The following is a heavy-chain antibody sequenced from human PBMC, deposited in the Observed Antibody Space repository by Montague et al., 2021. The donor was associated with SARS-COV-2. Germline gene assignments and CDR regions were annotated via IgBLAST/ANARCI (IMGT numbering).Heavy chain of an antibody. CDR2: IYNSGTT. V-gene: IGHV4-39*01. CDR1: GDSTSCPNCY. J-gene: IGHJ5*02. Sequence: SETLSLTCTVSGDSTSCPNCYWGWICQAPGKGLDWIGTIYNSGTTYYNPSLKSRLTISIGTSKNQFSLKLTSVTAADTAVYYCARHRNYGDHSLDNWFHPWGQGTLVTVSS. D-gene: IGHD4-17*01. CDR3: ARHRNYGDHSLDNWFHP.